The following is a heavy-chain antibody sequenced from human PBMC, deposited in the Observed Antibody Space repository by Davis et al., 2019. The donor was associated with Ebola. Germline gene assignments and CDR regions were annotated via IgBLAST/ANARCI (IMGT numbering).Heavy chain of an antibody. J-gene: IGHJ6*04. CDR3: ARDREAAAAGYYGMDV. CDR2: INPNDGRT. V-gene: IGHV1-2*02. D-gene: IGHD6-13*01. Sequence: ASVKVSCKASGYTFSNYYMHWVRQAPGQGLEWMGMINPNDGRTIYAQKFQGRVTMTRDTSISTAYMDLSRLISDDTAVYYCARDREAAAAGYYGMDVWGKGTAVTVSS. CDR1: GYTFSNYY.